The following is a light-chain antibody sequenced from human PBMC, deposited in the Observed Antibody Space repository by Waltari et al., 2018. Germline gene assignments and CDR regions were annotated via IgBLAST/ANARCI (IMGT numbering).Light chain of an antibody. CDR2: AAS. V-gene: IGKV1-39*01. J-gene: IGKJ2*01. Sequence: DIQMTQSPSSLSASVGDRVTITCRAIQSISSYLNWYQQKPGKAPKLLIYAASSLQSGVPSRFSGSGSGTDFTLSISSLQSEDFALYYCQQYDSYVYTFGQGTKLEIK. CDR3: QQYDSYVYT. CDR1: QSISSY.